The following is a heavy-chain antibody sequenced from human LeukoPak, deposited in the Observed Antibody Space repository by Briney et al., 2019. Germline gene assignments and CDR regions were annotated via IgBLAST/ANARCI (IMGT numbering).Heavy chain of an antibody. Sequence: GGSLSLSCAASGFTFTSYAMICVRPAPGEGLVWVSGISAGGGNTYYADPVRGRLTISRDNSKNTLYLQLNGLRAEDTAVYYCAKGHYPDAYCASDCYYSDWGQGTLVTVSS. CDR2: ISAGGGNT. J-gene: IGHJ4*02. CDR3: AKGHYPDAYCASDCYYSD. D-gene: IGHD2-21*02. V-gene: IGHV3-23*01. CDR1: GFTFTSYA.